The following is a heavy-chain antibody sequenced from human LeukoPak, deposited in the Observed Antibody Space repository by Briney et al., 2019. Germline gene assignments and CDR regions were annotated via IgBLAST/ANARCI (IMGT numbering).Heavy chain of an antibody. CDR3: ARDLVGNLDP. CDR2: IIPIFGTA. D-gene: IGHD1-26*01. Sequence: GASVKVSCKASGGTFSSYAISWVRQAPGQGLEWMGGIIPIFGTANYAQKFQGRVTMTTDTSTSTAYMELRSLRSDDTAVYYCARDLVGNLDPWGQGTLVTVSS. J-gene: IGHJ5*02. CDR1: GGTFSSYA. V-gene: IGHV1-69*05.